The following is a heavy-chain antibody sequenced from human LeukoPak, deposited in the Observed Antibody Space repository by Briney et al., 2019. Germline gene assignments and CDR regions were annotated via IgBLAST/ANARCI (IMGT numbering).Heavy chain of an antibody. CDR2: IYYSGST. CDR1: GGSISSSSYY. CDR3: ARSEVVVAAIYRFDP. D-gene: IGHD2-15*01. V-gene: IGHV4-39*07. Sequence: KPSETLSLTCTVSGGSISSSSYYWGWIRQPPGKGLEWIGSIYYSGSTYYNPSLKSRVTISVDTSKNQFSLKLSSVTAADTAVYYCARSEVVVAAIYRFDPWGQGTLVTVSS. J-gene: IGHJ5*02.